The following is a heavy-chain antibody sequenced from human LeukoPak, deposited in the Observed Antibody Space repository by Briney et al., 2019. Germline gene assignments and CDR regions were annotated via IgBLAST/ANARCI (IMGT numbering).Heavy chain of an antibody. D-gene: IGHD3-9*01. CDR3: ARDALGRGYYDILTGYYSGAYFDY. V-gene: IGHV3-21*01. Sequence: GGSLRLSCAASGFTFSSYSMNWVRRAPGKGLEWVSSISSSSSYIYYADSVKGRFTISRDNAKNSLYLQMNSLRAEDTAVYYCARDALGRGYYDILTGYYSGAYFDYWGQGTLVTVSS. CDR1: GFTFSSYS. J-gene: IGHJ4*02. CDR2: ISSSSSYI.